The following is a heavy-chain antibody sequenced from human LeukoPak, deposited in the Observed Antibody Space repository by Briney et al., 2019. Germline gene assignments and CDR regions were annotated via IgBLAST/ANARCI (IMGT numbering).Heavy chain of an antibody. V-gene: IGHV1-2*02. Sequence: ASVKVSCKASGYTFTSYGISWVRQAPGQGLEWMGWINPNSGGTNYAQKFQGRVTMTRDTSISTAYMELSRLRSDDTAVYYCARKSYGSNFLFDYWGQGTLVTVSS. CDR2: INPNSGGT. D-gene: IGHD4-23*01. J-gene: IGHJ4*02. CDR3: ARKSYGSNFLFDY. CDR1: GYTFTSYG.